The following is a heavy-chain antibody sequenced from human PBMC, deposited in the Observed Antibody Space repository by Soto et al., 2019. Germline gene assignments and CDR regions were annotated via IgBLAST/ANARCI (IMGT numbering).Heavy chain of an antibody. Sequence: GGSLRLSCVASGFTFRNNAMNWVRQAPGKGLEWISDITSDGSKTHYADSVKGRFTISRDNSKNTLYLQMDSLRAEDTAVYYCARDRPSPYCSSTSCSSYFDYWGQGTLVTVSS. CDR1: GFTFRNNA. J-gene: IGHJ4*02. D-gene: IGHD2-2*01. V-gene: IGHV3-23*01. CDR2: ITSDGSKT. CDR3: ARDRPSPYCSSTSCSSYFDY.